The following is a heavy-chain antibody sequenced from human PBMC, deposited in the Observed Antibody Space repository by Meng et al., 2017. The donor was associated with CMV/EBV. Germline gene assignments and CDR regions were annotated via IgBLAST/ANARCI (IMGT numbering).Heavy chain of an antibody. CDR2: ISSSGSTI. CDR3: ARDGRRDGYILNWFDP. Sequence: GESLKISCAAFGFTFSSYAMSWVRQAPGKGLEWVSYISSSGSTIYYADSVKGRFTISRDNAKNSLYLQMNSLRAEDTAVYYCARDGRRDGYILNWFDPWGQGTLVTVSS. CDR1: GFTFSSYA. D-gene: IGHD5-24*01. V-gene: IGHV3-48*03. J-gene: IGHJ5*02.